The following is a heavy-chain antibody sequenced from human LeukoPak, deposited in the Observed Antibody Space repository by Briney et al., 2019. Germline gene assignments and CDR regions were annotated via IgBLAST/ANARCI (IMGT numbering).Heavy chain of an antibody. D-gene: IGHD3-22*01. V-gene: IGHV3-11*06. CDR3: ARGYYDNSGYYFPFDF. Sequence: PGGSLRLSCAASGFTFSEYYMSWIRQAPGKGLEWVSYIRSSSSYTNYADSVKGRFTISRDNAENSLYLQMNSLRAEDTAVYYCARGYYDNSGYYFPFDFWGQGTLVTVSS. J-gene: IGHJ5*01. CDR2: IRSSSSYT. CDR1: GFTFSEYY.